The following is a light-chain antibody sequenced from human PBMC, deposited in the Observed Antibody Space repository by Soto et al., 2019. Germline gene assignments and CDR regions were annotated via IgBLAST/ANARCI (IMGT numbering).Light chain of an antibody. Sequence: EIVLTQSPGTPSLSPGERATLSCRAIERLSSVYLAWYQQRPGQPPRLLIYGASNRATGIPDRFSGSGSGTDFTLIINRLEPEDLAIYYCQQYGGSPRITFGQGTRLEI. V-gene: IGKV3-20*01. CDR1: ERLSSVY. J-gene: IGKJ5*01. CDR2: GAS. CDR3: QQYGGSPRIT.